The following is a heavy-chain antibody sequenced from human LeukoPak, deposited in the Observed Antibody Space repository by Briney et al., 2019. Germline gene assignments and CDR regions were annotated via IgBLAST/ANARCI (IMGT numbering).Heavy chain of an antibody. V-gene: IGHV3-30-3*01. J-gene: IGHJ6*02. CDR2: ISFDGSSK. CDR3: ARGVAGGIAVDRKWTRLYGMDV. Sequence: GGSLRLSCAASRFTFSSYPMHWVRQAPGKGLEWVAVISFDGSSKYYADSLKGRFTISRDNSKNTLYLQTNSLGAEDTGIYYCARGVAGGIAVDRKWTRLYGMDVWGQGTTVTVSS. D-gene: IGHD6-19*01. CDR1: RFTFSSYP.